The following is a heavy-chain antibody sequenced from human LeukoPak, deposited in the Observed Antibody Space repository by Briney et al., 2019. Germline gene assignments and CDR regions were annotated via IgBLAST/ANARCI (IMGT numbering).Heavy chain of an antibody. J-gene: IGHJ4*02. D-gene: IGHD4/OR15-4a*01. CDR2: ISSNGGST. CDR1: GFSFSDYP. CDR3: SRRGRDYGLDY. Sequence: GGSLRLSCAASGFSFSDYPMHWVRQAPGKGLESVSAISSNGGSTYYATSVKGRFTISRDNSKNTLYLQMGSLRPEDMAVYYCSRRGRDYGLDYWGQGTPVTVSS. V-gene: IGHV3-64*01.